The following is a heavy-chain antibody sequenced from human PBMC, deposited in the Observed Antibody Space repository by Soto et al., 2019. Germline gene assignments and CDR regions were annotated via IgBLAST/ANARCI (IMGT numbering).Heavy chain of an antibody. D-gene: IGHD3-10*01. J-gene: IGHJ6*03. Sequence: KSSETLSLTCTVSGDSISSSNYYWGWIRHPPEKGPEWIGSMYHSGSTYYNPSLKSRVTISVDMSKKQFSLKLTSVNAADTAIYYCAGSITCYGSSCSYYYMDVWGKGTTVTVSS. CDR3: AGSITCYGSSCSYYYMDV. V-gene: IGHV4-39*01. CDR1: GDSISSSNYY. CDR2: MYHSGST.